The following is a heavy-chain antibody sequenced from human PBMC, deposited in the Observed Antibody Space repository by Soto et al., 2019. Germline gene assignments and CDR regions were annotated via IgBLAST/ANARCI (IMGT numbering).Heavy chain of an antibody. CDR3: ARTRYDNSGYYLYYFDY. D-gene: IGHD3-22*01. J-gene: IGHJ4*02. Sequence: PSETLSLTCTVSGGSISSGGYYWSWIRQHPGKGLEWIGYIYYSGSTYYNPSLKSRVTISVDTSKNQFSLKLSSVTAADTAVYYCARTRYDNSGYYLYYFDYWGQGTLVTVSS. CDR2: IYYSGST. V-gene: IGHV4-31*03. CDR1: GGSISSGGYY.